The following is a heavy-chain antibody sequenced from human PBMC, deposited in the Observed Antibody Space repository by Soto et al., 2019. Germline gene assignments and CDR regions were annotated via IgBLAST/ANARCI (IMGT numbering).Heavy chain of an antibody. D-gene: IGHD6-13*01. CDR3: ARAQSSTYYFDY. J-gene: IGHJ4*02. Sequence: QVQLGQSGAEVKKPGASVKVSFKASGYTFTSYGISWVRQAPGQGLEWRGWISAYNGNTNYAQKLQGRVTMTTDTSTSTAYMELRSLRSVDTAVYYCARAQSSTYYFDYWGQGTLVTVSS. V-gene: IGHV1-18*01. CDR1: GYTFTSYG. CDR2: ISAYNGNT.